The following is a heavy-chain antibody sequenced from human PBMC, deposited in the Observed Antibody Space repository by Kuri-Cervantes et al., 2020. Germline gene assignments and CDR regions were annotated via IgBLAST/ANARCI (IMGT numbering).Heavy chain of an antibody. CDR2: ISYDGSNK. Sequence: GGSLRLSCAASGFTFSSYGMHWVRQAPGKGLEWVAVISYDGSNKYYADFVKGRFTISRDNSKNTLYLQMNSLRAEDTAVYYCAKEGQLVRGGYYYYYGMDVWGQGTTVTVSS. J-gene: IGHJ6*02. CDR1: GFTFSSYG. V-gene: IGHV3-30*18. D-gene: IGHD6-6*01. CDR3: AKEGQLVRGGYYYYYGMDV.